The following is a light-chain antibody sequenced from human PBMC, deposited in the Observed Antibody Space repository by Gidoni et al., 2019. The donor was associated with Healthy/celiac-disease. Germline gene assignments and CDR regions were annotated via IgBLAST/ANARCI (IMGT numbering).Light chain of an antibody. J-gene: IGKJ4*01. V-gene: IGKV1-33*01. CDR1: QDISNY. CDR3: QQYDTLLSLT. CDR2: DAS. Sequence: DIPMTQYTSSLSASVGARVTITCQACQDISNYLSWYQQKPVNAPKLLIYDASHLETGVPSRFSGSGSGTDFTFTISSLQPEDIATYYCQQYDTLLSLTFGGGTKVEIK.